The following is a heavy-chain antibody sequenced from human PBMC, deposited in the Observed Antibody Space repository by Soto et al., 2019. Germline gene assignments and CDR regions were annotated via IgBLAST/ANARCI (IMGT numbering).Heavy chain of an antibody. V-gene: IGHV4-30-2*01. Sequence: QLQLQESGSGLVKPSQTLSLTCAVSGGSISSGGSSWTWIRQPPGKGLEWIGYIYHSGSTYYNPSLKSRVTLSADRSKHQFSLQLTSVTAADTAVYYLARGAAVNCDSWGQGTLVTVSS. CDR2: IYHSGST. J-gene: IGHJ4*02. CDR1: GGSISSGGSS. D-gene: IGHD3-22*01. CDR3: ARGAAVNCDS.